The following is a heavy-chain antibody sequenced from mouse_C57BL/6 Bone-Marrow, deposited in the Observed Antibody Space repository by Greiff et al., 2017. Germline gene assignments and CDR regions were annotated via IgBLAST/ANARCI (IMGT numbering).Heavy chain of an antibody. CDR1: GYSITSGYY. CDR2: ISYDGSN. Sequence: EVKLMESGPGLVKPSQSLSLTCSVTGYSITSGYYWNWIRQFPGNKLEWMGYISYDGSNNYNPSLKNRISITRDTSKNQFFLKLNSVTTEDTATYYCASAITTVVAGFDYWGQCTTLTVSS. CDR3: ASAITTVVAGFDY. V-gene: IGHV3-6*01. D-gene: IGHD1-1*01. J-gene: IGHJ2*01.